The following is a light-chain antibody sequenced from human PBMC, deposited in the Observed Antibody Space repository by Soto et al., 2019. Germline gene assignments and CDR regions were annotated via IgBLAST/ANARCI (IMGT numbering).Light chain of an antibody. V-gene: IGKV3-20*01. Sequence: IVFTQSPCTLSLSPGERATLSCRASQSVSSSYLAWYQQKPGQAPRLLMYGASSRATGIPDRFSGSGSGTDFTLTISRLEPEDFAVYYCQQYGSSPKTFGQGTKVDIK. CDR1: QSVSSSY. CDR3: QQYGSSPKT. CDR2: GAS. J-gene: IGKJ1*01.